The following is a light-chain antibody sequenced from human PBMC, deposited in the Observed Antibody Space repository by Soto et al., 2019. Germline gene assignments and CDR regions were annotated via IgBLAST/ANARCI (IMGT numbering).Light chain of an antibody. J-gene: IGKJ2*02. CDR2: AAS. CDR3: QQSYNTPYMCT. Sequence: DVQMTQSPSSLSASVGDRITITCRASQSISTSLNWYQQKPGKAPNLLIYAASSLQSGVPSRFSGSGSGTDFTLTISSLQPEDFATYYCQQSYNTPYMCTFGQGTKLEIK. V-gene: IGKV1-39*01. CDR1: QSISTS.